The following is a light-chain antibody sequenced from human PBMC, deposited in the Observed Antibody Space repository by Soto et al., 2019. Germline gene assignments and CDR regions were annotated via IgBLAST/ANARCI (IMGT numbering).Light chain of an antibody. CDR2: EVS. CDR3: SSYTSSRTLV. J-gene: IGLJ1*01. Sequence: QSALTQLASVSGSPGQSITISCTGTSSDIGGDYNYVSWYQQHPGKAPKLMIYEVSDRPSGVSNRLSGSRSGNTASLTISGLQAEDEADYYCSSYTSSRTLVFGTGTKVTVL. V-gene: IGLV2-14*01. CDR1: SSDIGGDYNY.